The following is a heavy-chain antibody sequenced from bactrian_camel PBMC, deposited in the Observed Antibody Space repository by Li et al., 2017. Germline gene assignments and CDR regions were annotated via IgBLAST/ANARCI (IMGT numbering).Heavy chain of an antibody. Sequence: WSLALSCTASGSSYSSMCMAWFRQVPGKERQKVAGIYTGDGPAAERTFYADSVKGRFTISSDNAKNTVALQMNSLKYEDTALYYCVSDLYTSSWNKYWGQGTQVTVS. CDR3: VSDLYTSSWNKY. CDR2: IYTGDGPAAERT. CDR1: GSSYSSMC. V-gene: IGHV3S54*01. J-gene: IGHJ4*01. D-gene: IGHD6*01.